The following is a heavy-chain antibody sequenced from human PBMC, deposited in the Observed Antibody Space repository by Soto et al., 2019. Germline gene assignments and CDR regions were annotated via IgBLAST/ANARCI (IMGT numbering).Heavy chain of an antibody. CDR2: ISSSSSTI. D-gene: IGHD3-10*01. V-gene: IGHV3-48*01. CDR1: GFTFSSYS. Sequence: GGSLRLSCAASGFTFSSYSMNWVRQAPGKGLEWVSYISSSSSTIYYADSVKGRFTISRDNAKNSLYLQMNSLRAEDTAVYYCARGEYGSGSYSLLVDYWGQGTLVTVSS. J-gene: IGHJ4*02. CDR3: ARGEYGSGSYSLLVDY.